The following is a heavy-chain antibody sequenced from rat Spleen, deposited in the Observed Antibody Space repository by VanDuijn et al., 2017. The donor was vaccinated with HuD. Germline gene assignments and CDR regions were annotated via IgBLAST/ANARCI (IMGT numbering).Heavy chain of an antibody. CDR1: GFTFSDYD. J-gene: IGHJ4*01. CDR3: ARPHSSHYVMDA. D-gene: IGHD1-8*01. CDR2: IRTSSSII. V-gene: IGHV5S23*01. Sequence: EVQLVESDGGLVQPGGSLKLSCAASGFTFSDYDMAWVRQAPTKGLEWVASIRTSSSIIYYRDSVKGRFTVSRADSKSTLFLQMDSLRSEDTATYYCARPHSSHYVMDAWGQGASVTVSS.